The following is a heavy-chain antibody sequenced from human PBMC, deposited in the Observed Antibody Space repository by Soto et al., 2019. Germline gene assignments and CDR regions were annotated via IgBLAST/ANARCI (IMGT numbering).Heavy chain of an antibody. J-gene: IGHJ4*02. CDR2: IYYTGST. D-gene: IGHD1-20*01. CDR3: ARGYGRNFDY. CDR1: GGSVISGSYY. Sequence: PSETLSLTCTVSGGSVISGSYYWSWIRQPPGKGLEWIGYIYYTGSTNYSPSLKSRVTISVDTSKDQFSLKLSSVTAADTAVYYCARGYGRNFDYWGQGTLVTVSS. V-gene: IGHV4-61*01.